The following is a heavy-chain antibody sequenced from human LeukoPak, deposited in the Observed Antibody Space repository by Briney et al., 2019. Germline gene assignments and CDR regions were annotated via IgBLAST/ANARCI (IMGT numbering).Heavy chain of an antibody. Sequence: SETLSLTCTISGGSVSDYYWSWIRQSPGKGLEWIGYIYHTGSTNYNPSLKSRVTISVDTSKNQFSLKLSSVTAADTAVYYCARDDPSGAFDIWGQGTMVTVSS. V-gene: IGHV4-59*02. CDR2: IYHTGST. CDR3: ARDDPSGAFDI. CDR1: GGSVSDYY. J-gene: IGHJ3*02.